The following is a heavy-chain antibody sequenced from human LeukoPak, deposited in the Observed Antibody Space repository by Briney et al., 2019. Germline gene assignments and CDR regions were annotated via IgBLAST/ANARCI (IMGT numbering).Heavy chain of an antibody. V-gene: IGHV4-39*01. J-gene: IGHJ3*01. D-gene: IGHD6-13*01. CDR1: GGSISSSTYY. Sequence: SETLSLTCTVSGGSISSSTYYWGWIRQPPGKGLEWIGSIYYSGNTYYNPSLKSRVTISVDTSKNQFSLKLSSVTAADTAVYYCARLFSSSWYRGAFDLWGQGTMVTVSS. CDR2: IYYSGNT. CDR3: ARLFSSSWYRGAFDL.